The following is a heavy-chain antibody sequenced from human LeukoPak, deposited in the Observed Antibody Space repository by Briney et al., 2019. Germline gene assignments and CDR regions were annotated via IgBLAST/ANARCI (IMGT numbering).Heavy chain of an antibody. J-gene: IGHJ4*02. CDR1: GYTFTDYY. Sequence: ASVKVSCKASGYTFTDYYLHWVRQAPGQGLEWMGWINPNSGGTNYAQKFQGRVTLTRDTSMSTAYMEISRLTSDDTAVYYCARDNLEASWGSPGDYWGQGTLATVSS. CDR3: ARDNLEASWGSPGDY. CDR2: INPNSGGT. V-gene: IGHV1-2*02. D-gene: IGHD2-2*01.